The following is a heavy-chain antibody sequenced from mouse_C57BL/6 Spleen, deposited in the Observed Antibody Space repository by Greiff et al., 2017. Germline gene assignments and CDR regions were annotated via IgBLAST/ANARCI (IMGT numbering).Heavy chain of an antibody. J-gene: IGHJ2*01. D-gene: IGHD2-10*02. V-gene: IGHV1-15*01. CDR1: GYTFTDYE. CDR3: TGSVWPFDY. CDR2: IDPETGGT. Sequence: QVQLQQSGAELVRPGASVTLSCKASGYTFTDYEMHWVKQTPVHGLEWIGAIDPETGGTAYNQKFKGKAILTADKSSSTAYMELRSLTSEDSAVYYCTGSVWPFDYWGQGTTLTVSS.